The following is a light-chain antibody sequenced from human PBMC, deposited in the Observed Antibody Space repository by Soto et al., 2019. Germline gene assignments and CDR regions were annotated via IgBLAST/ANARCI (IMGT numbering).Light chain of an antibody. CDR3: QSLGTGIQV. Sequence: QLVLTQSPSASASLGASVKLTCTLSSGYSTYAIAWHQQQSGKGPRFLMKINYDGTHSKGDGFYDRFSGSSSGAERHLTIYSLQSEDEADYYCQSLGTGIQVFGGGTKVTDL. CDR2: INYDGTH. V-gene: IGLV4-69*01. J-gene: IGLJ3*02. CDR1: SGYSTYA.